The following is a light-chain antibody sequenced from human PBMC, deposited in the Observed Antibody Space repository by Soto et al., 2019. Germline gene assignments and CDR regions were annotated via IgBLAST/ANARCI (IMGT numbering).Light chain of an antibody. J-gene: IGLJ1*01. Sequence: QSVLTQPASVSGSPGQSITISCTGTSSDLAIYNYVSWYQQQPGKTPKLMIYQVPNRPSGVSNRFSGSRAGNTASLTIAGLQAEDEADYYCSSYTDSSNLFVFGTGTKVTGL. CDR3: SSYTDSSNLFV. CDR2: QVP. CDR1: SSDLAIYNY. V-gene: IGLV2-14*01.